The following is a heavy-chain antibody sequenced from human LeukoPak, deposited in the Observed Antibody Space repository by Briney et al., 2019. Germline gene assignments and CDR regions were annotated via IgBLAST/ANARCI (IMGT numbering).Heavy chain of an antibody. CDR3: ARGARLGYSYGYVAHY. Sequence: SETLSLNCTVSGGSISSSSYYWGWIRQTPGKGLEWIGTMYYSGSTNYNPSLKSRVTLSIDTPKNQFSLRLSSVTAADTAVYYCARGARLGYSYGYVAHYWGQGTLVTVSS. CDR1: GGSISSSSYY. J-gene: IGHJ4*02. CDR2: MYYSGST. D-gene: IGHD5-18*01. V-gene: IGHV4-39*01.